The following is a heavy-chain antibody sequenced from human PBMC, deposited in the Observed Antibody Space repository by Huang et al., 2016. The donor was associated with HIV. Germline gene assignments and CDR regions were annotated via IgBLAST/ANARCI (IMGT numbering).Heavy chain of an antibody. D-gene: IGHD3-22*01. CDR1: GGSFSGPN. CDR2: SNHSGRT. Sequence: QVQLHQWGAGLLKPSETLSLTCAVYGGSFSGPNWTWIRQPPGKGLEWIGASNHSGRTKYSPSHKRRVTMSRATSKNQFSQRLRSVTAADTAVYYCAGGRGDASGCLGLDFWGQGTLVTVSS. V-gene: IGHV4-34*01. CDR3: AGGRGDASGCLGLDF. J-gene: IGHJ4*02.